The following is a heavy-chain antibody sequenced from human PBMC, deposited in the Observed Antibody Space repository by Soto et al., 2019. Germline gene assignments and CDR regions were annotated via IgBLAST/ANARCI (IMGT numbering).Heavy chain of an antibody. J-gene: IGHJ6*02. Sequence: PGESLKISCKGSGYTFTDYWIGWVRQLPGKGLEWMGIIYPGDSDTRYSPSFQGHVTITVDKSTSTAYLQWNTLKASDTAMYYCGGNFSNFLSYYCAMDVWGQGTTVTVSS. V-gene: IGHV5-51*01. CDR3: GGNFSNFLSYYCAMDV. D-gene: IGHD3-16*01. CDR1: GYTFTDYW. CDR2: IYPGDSDT.